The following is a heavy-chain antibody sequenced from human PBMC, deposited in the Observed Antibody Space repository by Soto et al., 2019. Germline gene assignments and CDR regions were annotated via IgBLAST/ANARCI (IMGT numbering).Heavy chain of an antibody. CDR3: AKDQATYYYDSSGYYYPPDY. CDR1: GFTFSSYG. D-gene: IGHD3-22*01. J-gene: IGHJ4*02. Sequence: GGSLRLSCAASGFTFSSYGMHWVRQAPGKGLEWVAVISYDGSNKYYADSVKGRFTISRDNSKNTLYLQMNSLRAEDTAVYYCAKDQATYYYDSSGYYYPPDYWGQGTLVTVSS. CDR2: ISYDGSNK. V-gene: IGHV3-30*18.